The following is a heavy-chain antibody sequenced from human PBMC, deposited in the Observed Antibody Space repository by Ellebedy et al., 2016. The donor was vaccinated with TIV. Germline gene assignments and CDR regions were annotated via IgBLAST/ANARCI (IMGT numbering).Heavy chain of an antibody. CDR3: ASPPGYYDGSFFDH. V-gene: IGHV4-34*01. Sequence: MPSETLSLTCAVSGGSFSGYYRSWIRQPPGKGLEWVGDISHSGDTIYSPSLKSRVTISADTSKNHFSLKLNSVTAADTAIYYCASPPGYYDGSFFDHWGQGTLVAVSS. J-gene: IGHJ4*02. CDR1: GGSFSGYY. CDR2: ISHSGDT. D-gene: IGHD3-22*01.